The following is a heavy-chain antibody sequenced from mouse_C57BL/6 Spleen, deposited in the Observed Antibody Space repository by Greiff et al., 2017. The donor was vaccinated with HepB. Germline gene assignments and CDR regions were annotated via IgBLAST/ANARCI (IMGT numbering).Heavy chain of an antibody. V-gene: IGHV5-6*01. D-gene: IGHD1-1*01. Sequence: EVKLMESGGDLVKPGGSLKLSCAASGFTFSSYGMSWVRQTPDKRLEWVATISSGGSYTYYPDSVKGRFTISRDNAKNTLYLQMSSLKSEDTAMYYCARHYYGSSPYAMDYWGQGTSVTVSS. J-gene: IGHJ4*01. CDR3: ARHYYGSSPYAMDY. CDR1: GFTFSSYG. CDR2: ISSGGSYT.